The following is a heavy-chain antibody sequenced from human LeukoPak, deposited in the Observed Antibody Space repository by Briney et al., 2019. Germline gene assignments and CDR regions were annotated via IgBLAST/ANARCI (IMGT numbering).Heavy chain of an antibody. CDR2: ISGSGGST. V-gene: IGHV3-23*01. CDR3: AKAYYGAYEYYYCYGMDV. D-gene: IGHD4-17*01. CDR1: GFTFSSYA. Sequence: GGSLRLSCAASGFTFSSYAMSWVRQAPGKGLEWVSAISGSGGSTYYADSVKGRFTISRDNSKNTLYLQMNSLRAEDTAVYYCAKAYYGAYEYYYCYGMDVWGQGTTVTVSS. J-gene: IGHJ6*02.